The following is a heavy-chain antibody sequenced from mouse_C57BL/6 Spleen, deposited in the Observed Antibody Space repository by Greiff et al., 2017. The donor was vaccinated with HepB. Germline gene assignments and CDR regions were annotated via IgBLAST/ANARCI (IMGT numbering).Heavy chain of an antibody. V-gene: IGHV1-69*01. D-gene: IGHD2-4*01. CDR3: ARGEGLRPWFAY. J-gene: IGHJ3*01. Sequence: QVQLQQPGAELVMPGASVKLSCKASGYTFTSYWMHWVKQRPGQGLEWIGEIDPSDSYTNYNQKFKGKTTMTVDKSSSTAYIQLSSLTSEDSAVFYCARGEGLRPWFAYWGQGTLVTVSA. CDR1: GYTFTSYW. CDR2: IDPSDSYT.